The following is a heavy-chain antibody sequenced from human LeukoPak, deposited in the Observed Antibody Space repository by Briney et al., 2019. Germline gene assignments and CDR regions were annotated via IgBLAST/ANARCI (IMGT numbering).Heavy chain of an antibody. V-gene: IGHV4-39*07. J-gene: IGHJ6*03. CDR3: ARVTGLPHYYYYYMDV. CDR1: GGSISSSSYY. CDR2: IYYSGST. Sequence: ASETLSLTCTVSGGSISSSSYYWGWIRQPPGKGLEWIGSIYYSGSTYYNPSLKSRVTISVDTSKNQLSLKLSSVTAADTAVYYCARVTGLPHYYYYYMDVWGKGTTVTVSS. D-gene: IGHD2-15*01.